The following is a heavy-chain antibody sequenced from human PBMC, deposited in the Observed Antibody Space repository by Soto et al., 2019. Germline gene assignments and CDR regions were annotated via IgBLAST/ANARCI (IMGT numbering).Heavy chain of an antibody. Sequence: QVQLVESGGGVVQPGRSLRLSCAASGFTFSSYGMHWVRQAPGKGLEWVAVIWYDGSNKYYADSVKGRFTISRDNSKNPLYLQMNSLRAEDTAVYYCARDPEKRVVTPGFDYWGQGTLVTVSS. CDR3: ARDPEKRVVTPGFDY. J-gene: IGHJ4*02. CDR1: GFTFSSYG. V-gene: IGHV3-33*01. D-gene: IGHD2-21*02. CDR2: IWYDGSNK.